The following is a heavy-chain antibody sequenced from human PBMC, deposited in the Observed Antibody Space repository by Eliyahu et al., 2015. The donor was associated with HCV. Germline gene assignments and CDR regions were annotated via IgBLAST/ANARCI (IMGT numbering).Heavy chain of an antibody. CDR1: GFTFSSYD. CDR3: ARGLWFRELSEGSLDY. V-gene: IGHV3-13*04. J-gene: IGHJ4*02. CDR2: IGTAGDT. D-gene: IGHD3-10*01. Sequence: EVQLVESGGGLVQPGGSLRLSCAASGFTFSSYDMHWVRQATGKGLEWVSAIGTAGDTYYPGSVKGRFTISRENAKNSLYLQMNSLRAGDTAVYYCARGLWFRELSEGSLDYWGQGTLVTVSS.